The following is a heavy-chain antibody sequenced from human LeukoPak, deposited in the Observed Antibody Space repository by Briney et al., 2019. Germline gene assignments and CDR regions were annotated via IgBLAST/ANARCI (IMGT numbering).Heavy chain of an antibody. D-gene: IGHD1-26*01. CDR1: GYSLTNYW. CDR2: IYPGDSDT. CDR3: ARHEVEVGITTFLTY. V-gene: IGHV5-51*01. Sequence: KLGESLKISCKASGYSLTNYWIGWVRQMPGKGLEWMGIIYPGDSDTTYSPSFQGQVTISADKSISTAYLQWSSLKASDTAMYYCARHEVEVGITTFLTYWGQGTLVTVSS. J-gene: IGHJ4*02.